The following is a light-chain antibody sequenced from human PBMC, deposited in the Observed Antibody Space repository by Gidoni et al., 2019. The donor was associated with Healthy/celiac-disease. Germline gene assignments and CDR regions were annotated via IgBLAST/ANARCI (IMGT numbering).Light chain of an antibody. CDR1: QSVRSSY. V-gene: IGKV3-20*01. Sequence: DIVLTQSPGTLSLSPGERATLSWRASQSVRSSYVAWYQQKPGQAHRLLIYGASSRATGIPDRFSGSGYGTDFTLTISRLEPEDFAVYYCQQYGRSPYTFGQGTKLEIK. J-gene: IGKJ2*01. CDR2: GAS. CDR3: QQYGRSPYT.